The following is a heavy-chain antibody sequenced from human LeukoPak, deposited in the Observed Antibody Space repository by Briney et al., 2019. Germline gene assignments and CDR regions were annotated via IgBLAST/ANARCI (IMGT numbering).Heavy chain of an antibody. CDR3: ARGDCSGGSCYDNWFDP. Sequence: AAVKVSCKASGYTFTSYDINWVRQATEQGLEWMGWMNPNSGNTGYAQKFQGRGTMTRNTSISRAYMELSSLRSEDTAVYYCARGDCSGGSCYDNWFDPWGQGTLVTVSS. J-gene: IGHJ5*02. CDR2: MNPNSGNT. CDR1: GYTFTSYD. V-gene: IGHV1-8*01. D-gene: IGHD2-15*01.